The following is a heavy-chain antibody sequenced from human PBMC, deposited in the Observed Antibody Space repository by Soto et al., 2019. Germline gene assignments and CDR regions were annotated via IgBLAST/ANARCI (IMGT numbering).Heavy chain of an antibody. J-gene: IGHJ5*02. CDR2: ISAYNGNT. D-gene: IGHD6-19*01. CDR1: GYTLTSYG. V-gene: IGHV1-18*01. Sequence: ASVKGSCKASGYTLTSYGISWVRQAPGQGLEWMGWISAYNGNTNYAQKLQGRVTMTTDTSTSTAYMELRSLRSDDTAVYYCARVGLLRKVVDPWGQGTLVTVSS. CDR3: ARVGLLRKVVDP.